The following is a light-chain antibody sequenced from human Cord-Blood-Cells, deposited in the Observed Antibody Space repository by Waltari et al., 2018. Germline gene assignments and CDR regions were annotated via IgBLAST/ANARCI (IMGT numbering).Light chain of an antibody. Sequence: AIQLTQSPSSLSASVGDRVTITCRASQGISSALAWYQQKPGKAPKLLIYDASRLESGVPSRFSGSGSGTDFTLIISSLQPEDFATYYCQQFNSYPLTFGGGTKVEIK. CDR2: DAS. J-gene: IGKJ4*01. V-gene: IGKV1-13*02. CDR1: QGISSA. CDR3: QQFNSYPLT.